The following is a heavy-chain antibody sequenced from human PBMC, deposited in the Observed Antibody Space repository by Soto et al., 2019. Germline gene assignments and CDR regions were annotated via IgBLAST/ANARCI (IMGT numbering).Heavy chain of an antibody. V-gene: IGHV5-51*01. Sequence: GGSLKISCQGSGYIFTTYWIGWVRQMPGKGLERMGIIYPTDSDTRYSPSFQGQVTISADKSITTAYLQWSSLRASDTAVYDCARSGYSSNGMDVWVQGTTVTVSS. D-gene: IGHD3-3*01. CDR1: GYIFTTYW. CDR3: ARSGYSSNGMDV. CDR2: IYPTDSDT. J-gene: IGHJ6*02.